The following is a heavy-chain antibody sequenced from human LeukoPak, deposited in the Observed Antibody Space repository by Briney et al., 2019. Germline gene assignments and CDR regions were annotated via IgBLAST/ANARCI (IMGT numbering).Heavy chain of an antibody. D-gene: IGHD5-12*01. J-gene: IGHJ4*02. CDR3: ARDRGRYSGSRSEDY. V-gene: IGHV3-7*01. Sequence: GGSLRLSCAASGFTFSRYWMSWVRQAPGKGLEWVANIKQDGSEKYYVDSVKGRFTISRDNAKNSLYLQMNSLRAEDTAVYYCARDRGRYSGSRSEDYWGQGTRVTVSS. CDR2: IKQDGSEK. CDR1: GFTFSRYW.